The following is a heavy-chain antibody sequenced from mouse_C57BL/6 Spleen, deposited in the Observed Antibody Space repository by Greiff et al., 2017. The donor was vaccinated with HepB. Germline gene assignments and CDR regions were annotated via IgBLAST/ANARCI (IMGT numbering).Heavy chain of an antibody. D-gene: IGHD2-12*01. Sequence: QVHVKQPGAELVKPGASVKLSCKASGYTFTSYWMQWVKQRPGQGLEWIGEIDPSDSYTNYNQKFKGKATLTVDTSASTAYMQLSSLTSEDSAVYYCARGDYTYYYAMDYWGQGTSVTVSS. V-gene: IGHV1-50*01. J-gene: IGHJ4*01. CDR3: ARGDYTYYYAMDY. CDR1: GYTFTSYW. CDR2: IDPSDSYT.